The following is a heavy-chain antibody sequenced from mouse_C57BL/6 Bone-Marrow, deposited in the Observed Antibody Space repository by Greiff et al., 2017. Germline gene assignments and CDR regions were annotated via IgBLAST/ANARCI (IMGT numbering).Heavy chain of an antibody. CDR1: GFSLTSYG. D-gene: IGHD1-1*01. CDR3: AKGGTTVVDWYFDV. CDR2: IWRGGST. V-gene: IGHV2-5*01. J-gene: IGHJ1*03. Sequence: VQLQESGPGLVQPSQSLSITCTVSGFSLTSYGVHWVRQSPGKGLEWLGVIWRGGSTDYNAAFMSRLSITKDNSKSQVFVKMNSLQADDTAIYYCAKGGTTVVDWYFDVWGTGTTVTVSS.